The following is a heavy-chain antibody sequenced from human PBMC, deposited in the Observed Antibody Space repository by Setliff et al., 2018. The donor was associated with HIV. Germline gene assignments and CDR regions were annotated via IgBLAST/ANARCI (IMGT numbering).Heavy chain of an antibody. V-gene: IGHV4-61*09. J-gene: IGHJ4*02. Sequence: SETLSLTCTVSGGSITSGFYYWTWIRQPAGKGLEWIGHVFSSGSTNYNPSLKSRVTVSIDTSKNQFSLEQSSVTAADTAVYYCARSSYDGSGYPPCRDYWGQGTRVTVSS. CDR2: VFSSGST. CDR1: GGSITSGFYY. D-gene: IGHD3-22*01. CDR3: ARSSYDGSGYPPCRDY.